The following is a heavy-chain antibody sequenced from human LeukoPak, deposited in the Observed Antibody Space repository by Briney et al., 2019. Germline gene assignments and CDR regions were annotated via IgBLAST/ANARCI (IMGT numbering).Heavy chain of an antibody. V-gene: IGHV3-30-3*01. D-gene: IGHD6-19*01. J-gene: IGHJ4*02. CDR2: ILYDGSNK. Sequence: GGSLRLSCAASGFTFSSYAMHWVRQAPGKGLEWVAVILYDGSNKYYADSVKGRFTISRDNSKNTLYLQMNSLRAEDTAVYYCARDLGEQWLEYFDYWGQGTLVTVSS. CDR1: GFTFSSYA. CDR3: ARDLGEQWLEYFDY.